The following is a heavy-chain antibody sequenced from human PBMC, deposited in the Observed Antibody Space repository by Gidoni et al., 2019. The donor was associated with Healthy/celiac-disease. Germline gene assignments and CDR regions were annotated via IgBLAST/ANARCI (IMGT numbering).Heavy chain of an antibody. CDR2: INHSGST. CDR3: ARGLSVDCSSTSCYSNWFDP. D-gene: IGHD2-2*02. CDR1: Y. V-gene: IGHV4-34*01. Sequence: YWSWIRQPPGKGLEWIGEINHSGSTNYNPSLKSRVTISVDTSKNQFSLKLSSVTAADTAVYYCARGLSVDCSSTSCYSNWFDPWGQGTLVTVSS. J-gene: IGHJ5*02.